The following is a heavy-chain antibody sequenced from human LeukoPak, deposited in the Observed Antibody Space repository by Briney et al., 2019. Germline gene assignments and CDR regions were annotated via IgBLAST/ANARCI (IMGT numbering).Heavy chain of an antibody. J-gene: IGHJ3*02. D-gene: IGHD2-2*01. V-gene: IGHV5-51*01. CDR3: ARRGGYCSSTSCYAADAFDI. Sequence: GGSLKISCKGSGYSFTSYWIGWVRQMPGKGLEWMGIIYPGDSDTRYSPSFQGQVTISADKSISTAYLQWSSLKASDTAMYYCARRGGYCSSTSCYAADAFDIWGQGTMVTVSS. CDR2: IYPGDSDT. CDR1: GYSFTSYW.